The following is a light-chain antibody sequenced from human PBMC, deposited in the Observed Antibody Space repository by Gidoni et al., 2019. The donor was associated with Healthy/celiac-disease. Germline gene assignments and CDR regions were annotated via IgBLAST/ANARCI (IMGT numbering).Light chain of an antibody. CDR1: QNVFYSSNNKNY. V-gene: IGKV4-1*01. CDR3: QQYYSTLWT. CDR2: WAS. J-gene: IGKJ1*01. Sequence: ASLGERATINCKSSQNVFYSSNNKNYLAWYQQKPGQPPKLLIYWASTRESGGPDRFSGSGSGTDFTLTISSLQAEEVAVYYCQQYYSTLWTFGQGTKVEIK.